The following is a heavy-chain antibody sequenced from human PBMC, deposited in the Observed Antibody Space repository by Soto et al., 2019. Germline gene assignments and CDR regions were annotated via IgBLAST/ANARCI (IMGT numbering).Heavy chain of an antibody. Sequence: SETLSLTCIVSGDSISPYYWTWIRQPPGKGLEWIGHIYYSGSPNYNPSLKSRVTISVDTSKSQFSLKLSSVTAADTAVYYCARDVSPTYWGQGMLVTV. CDR3: ARDVSPTY. CDR2: IYYSGSP. V-gene: IGHV4-59*01. J-gene: IGHJ4*02. CDR1: GDSISPYY.